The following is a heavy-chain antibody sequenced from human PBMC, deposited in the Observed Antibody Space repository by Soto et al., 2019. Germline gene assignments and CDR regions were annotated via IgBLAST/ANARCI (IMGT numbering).Heavy chain of an antibody. Sequence: EVQLVESGGGLVQPGGSLRLSCAASGFTVSSNYMSWVRQAPGKGLEWVSVIYSGGTTYYADSVKGRFTISRDNSKNPRYLQSNSQRAEDTAVYYCARNGDSSDYRGWFDPWGQGTLVTVSS. CDR1: GFTVSSNY. CDR2: IYSGGTT. D-gene: IGHD3-22*01. J-gene: IGHJ5*02. V-gene: IGHV3-66*01. CDR3: ARNGDSSDYRGWFDP.